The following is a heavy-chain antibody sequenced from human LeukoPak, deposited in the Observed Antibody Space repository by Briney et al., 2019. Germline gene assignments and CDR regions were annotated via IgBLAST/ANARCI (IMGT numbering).Heavy chain of an antibody. V-gene: IGHV3-21*01. CDR3: ARDEDDSSGYFRGSDY. J-gene: IGHJ4*02. CDR1: GFTFSSYP. CDR2: ISSSSSYI. D-gene: IGHD3-22*01. Sequence: GGSLRLSCAASGFTFSSYPMHWVRQAPGKGLEWVSSISSSSSYIYYADSVKGRFTISRDNAKNSLYLQMNSLRAEDTAVYYCARDEDDSSGYFRGSDYWGQGTLVTVSS.